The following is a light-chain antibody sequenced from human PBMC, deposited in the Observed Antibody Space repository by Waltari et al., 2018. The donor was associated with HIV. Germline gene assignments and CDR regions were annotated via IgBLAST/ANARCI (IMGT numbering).Light chain of an antibody. CDR2: GAA. J-gene: IGKJ2*01. CDR3: QQYNIRPRGNT. Sequence: EIVVTQSPALLSVSPWETVTLSCRASQGVGSNLAWYQQKVGQAPRLLIYGAATRAAEIPVRFSGSGSGTDFTLTIDSLQSEDFATYYCQQYNIRPRGNTFGQGTKLQIK. V-gene: IGKV3-15*01. CDR1: QGVGSN.